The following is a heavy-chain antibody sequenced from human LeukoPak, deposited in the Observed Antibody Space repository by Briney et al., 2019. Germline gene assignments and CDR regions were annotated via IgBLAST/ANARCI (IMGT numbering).Heavy chain of an antibody. Sequence: PSETLSLTCTVSGGSISSSSYYWGWIHQPPGKGLEWIGSIYYSGSTYYNPSLKSRVTISVDTSKNQFSLKLSSVTAADTAVYYCARRDVAEYYFDYWGQGTLVTVSS. CDR1: GGSISSSSYY. CDR2: IYYSGST. D-gene: IGHD2-15*01. V-gene: IGHV4-39*01. J-gene: IGHJ4*02. CDR3: ARRDVAEYYFDY.